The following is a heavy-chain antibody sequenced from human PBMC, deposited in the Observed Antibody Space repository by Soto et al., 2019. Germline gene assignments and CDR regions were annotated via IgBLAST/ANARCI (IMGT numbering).Heavy chain of an antibody. CDR2: ISAYNGNT. CDR3: ARAIGSSYWLDP. J-gene: IGHJ5*02. CDR1: GYTFTSYG. Sequence: QVQLVQSGAEVKKPGASVKVSCKASGYTFTSYGISWVRQAPGQGLEWMGWISAYNGNTNYAQKPQGRATMTTDTSTSTADMGLRSLSADHTDVYYWARAIGSSYWLDPWGQGTLVTVSS. V-gene: IGHV1-18*01. D-gene: IGHD1-26*01.